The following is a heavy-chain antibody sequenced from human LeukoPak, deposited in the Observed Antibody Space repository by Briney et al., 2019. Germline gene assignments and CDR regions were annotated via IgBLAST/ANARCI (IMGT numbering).Heavy chain of an antibody. D-gene: IGHD5-12*01. Sequence: PSETLSLTCTVSGGSISSSSYYWGWIRQPPGKGLEWIGSIYYSGSTYYNPSLKSRVTISVDTSKNQFSLKLSSVTAADTAVYYCASQPGWLEGDYWGQGTLVTVSS. V-gene: IGHV4-39*01. CDR3: ASQPGWLEGDY. CDR1: GGSISSSSYY. CDR2: IYYSGST. J-gene: IGHJ4*02.